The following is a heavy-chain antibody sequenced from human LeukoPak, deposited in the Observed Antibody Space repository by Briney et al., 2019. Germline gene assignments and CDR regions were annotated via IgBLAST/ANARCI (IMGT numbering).Heavy chain of an antibody. J-gene: IGHJ4*02. V-gene: IGHV3-74*01. CDR1: GFTFSSYW. CDR3: ARETAVAGTYYSDY. D-gene: IGHD6-19*01. CDR2: ISIDGSIT. Sequence: GGSLRLSCAASGFTFSSYWMHWVRQAPGKGLVWVSRISIDGSITTYADSVKGRFTTSRDNAKNTLYLQMNSLRAEDTAVYYCARETAVAGTYYSDYWAREPWSPSPQ.